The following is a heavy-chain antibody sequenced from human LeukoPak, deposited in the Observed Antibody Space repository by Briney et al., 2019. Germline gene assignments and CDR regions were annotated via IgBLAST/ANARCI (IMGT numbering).Heavy chain of an antibody. V-gene: IGHV4-59*01. J-gene: IGHJ4*02. Sequence: SETLSLTCTVSGASITTYYWTWIRQPPGKGLEWIGYIYHSGSTNYNPSLKSRVTISLDTSRNQFSLRLSSVTAADTAVYFCAREYSTSSEGDYFDYWGQGSLVTVSS. D-gene: IGHD6-6*01. CDR1: GASITTYY. CDR2: IYHSGST. CDR3: AREYSTSSEGDYFDY.